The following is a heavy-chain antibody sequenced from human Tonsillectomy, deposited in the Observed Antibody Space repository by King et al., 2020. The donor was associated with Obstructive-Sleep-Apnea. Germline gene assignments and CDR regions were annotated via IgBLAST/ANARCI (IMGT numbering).Heavy chain of an antibody. J-gene: IGHJ4*02. CDR1: GFTFSSYG. Sequence: HVQLVESGGAVVQPGRSLRLSCAASGFTFSSYGMHWVRQAPGKGLEWVAVISYDGSNKYYADSVKGRFTISRDNSKNTLYLQMNSLRAEDTAVYYCAKDALYYDILTGYSHFDYWGQGTLVTVSS. CDR2: ISYDGSNK. D-gene: IGHD3-9*01. V-gene: IGHV3-30*18. CDR3: AKDALYYDILTGYSHFDY.